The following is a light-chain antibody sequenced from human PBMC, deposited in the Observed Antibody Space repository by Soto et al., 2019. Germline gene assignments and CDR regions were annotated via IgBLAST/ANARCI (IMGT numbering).Light chain of an antibody. V-gene: IGKV1-27*01. CDR3: QKYNSAPLT. Sequence: DIQMTKSPSSLAASLGDRVTITCRASQGISNSLDWYQQKPGKLPNLLIYAASTLQTGVPSRFSGSGSGTDFTLNISTLLPEDVATYYCQKYNSAPLTLGGGTKVEI. J-gene: IGKJ4*01. CDR2: AAS. CDR1: QGISNS.